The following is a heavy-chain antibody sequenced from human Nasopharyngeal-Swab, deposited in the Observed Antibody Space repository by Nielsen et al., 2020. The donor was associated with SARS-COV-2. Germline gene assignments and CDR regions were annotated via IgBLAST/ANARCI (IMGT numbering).Heavy chain of an antibody. D-gene: IGHD5-18*01. J-gene: IGHJ6*02. Sequence: SLNFSCAASDFTSSRHDMSWVRQARAKGLEWVSAISGSGGSTYYADSVKGRFTISRDNSKNTLYLQMNSLRAEDTAVYYCAKDQLGYSYGTLYGMDVWGQGTTVTVSS. CDR3: AKDQLGYSYGTLYGMDV. CDR1: DFTSSRHD. V-gene: IGHV3-23*01. CDR2: ISGSGGST.